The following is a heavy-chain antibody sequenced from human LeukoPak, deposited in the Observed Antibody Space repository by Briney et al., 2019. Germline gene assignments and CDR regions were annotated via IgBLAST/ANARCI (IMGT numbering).Heavy chain of an antibody. D-gene: IGHD6-19*01. V-gene: IGHV3-23*01. CDR3: AAQWLPLGAFDM. Sequence: GGSLRLSCAASGFTFSSYAMSWLRQAPGKGLEGVSGISGGGGRTYYADSVKGRFTISRDNSKNTLYLQMNSLRAEDTAVYYCAAQWLPLGAFDMWGQGTMVTVSS. CDR2: ISGGGGRT. CDR1: GFTFSSYA. J-gene: IGHJ3*02.